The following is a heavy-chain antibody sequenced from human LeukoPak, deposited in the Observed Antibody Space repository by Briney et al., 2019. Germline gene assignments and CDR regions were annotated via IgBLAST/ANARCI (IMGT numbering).Heavy chain of an antibody. CDR1: GFTFSDYY. CDR3: ARVEHDYVWEKVDY. V-gene: IGHV3-11*01. CDR2: ISSSGSTI. Sequence: PGGSLRLSCAASGFTFSDYYMSWIRQAPGKGLEWVSYISSSGSTIYYADSVKGRFTISRDNAKNSLYLQMNSLRAEDTAVNYCARVEHDYVWEKVDYWGQGTLVTVSS. D-gene: IGHD3-16*01. J-gene: IGHJ4*02.